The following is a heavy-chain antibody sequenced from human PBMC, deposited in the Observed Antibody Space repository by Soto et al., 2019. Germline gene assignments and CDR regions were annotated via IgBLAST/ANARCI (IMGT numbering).Heavy chain of an antibody. V-gene: IGHV3-7*01. D-gene: IGHD4-17*01. CDR3: AREISIDYGEYDDYCCYVMDV. CDR1: GFTFSSYW. J-gene: IGHJ6*02. CDR2: IKQDGSEK. Sequence: EVPLVESGGGLVQPGGSLRLSCAASGFTFSSYWMSWVRQAPGKGLEWVANIKQDGSEKYYVDSVKGRFTISRDNAKNTLYLPMNSLSAEDTAVYYCAREISIDYGEYDDYCCYVMDVWGQGTTVTVSS.